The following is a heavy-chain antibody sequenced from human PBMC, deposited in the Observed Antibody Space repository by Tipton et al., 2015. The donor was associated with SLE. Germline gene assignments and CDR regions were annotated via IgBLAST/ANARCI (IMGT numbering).Heavy chain of an antibody. CDR2: ISSSSTYT. D-gene: IGHD6-13*01. Sequence: SLRLSCAASGFTFSDYYMSWIRQAPGKGLEWVSYISSSSTYTNYADSVKGRFTISRDNAKNSLYLQMNSLRAEDTAVYYCARDRLTMIGYSSSWFVDYWGQGTLVTVSS. CDR1: GFTFSDYY. V-gene: IGHV3-11*05. CDR3: ARDRLTMIGYSSSWFVDY. J-gene: IGHJ4*02.